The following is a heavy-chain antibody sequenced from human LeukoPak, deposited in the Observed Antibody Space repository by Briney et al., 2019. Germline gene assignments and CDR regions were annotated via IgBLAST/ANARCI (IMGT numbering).Heavy chain of an antibody. CDR2: ISSSSSYI. Sequence: GGSLRLSCAASGFTFSSYSMNWVRQAPGKGLEWVSSISSSSSYIYYADSVKGRSTISRDNAKNSLYLQMNSLRSEDTAVYYCATCSGWYFDYWGQGTLVTVSS. J-gene: IGHJ4*02. CDR3: ATCSGWYFDY. V-gene: IGHV3-21*01. D-gene: IGHD6-19*01. CDR1: GFTFSSYS.